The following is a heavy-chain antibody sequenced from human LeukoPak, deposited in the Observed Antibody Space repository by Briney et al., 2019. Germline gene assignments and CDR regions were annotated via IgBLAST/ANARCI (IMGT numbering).Heavy chain of an antibody. CDR2: INKDGTEK. CDR3: AIFAGAVPGNLLL. D-gene: IGHD2-8*02. V-gene: IGHV3-7*01. J-gene: IGHJ6*04. CDR1: EFTSSAFW. Sequence: GGSLRLSCAASEFTSSAFWMTWVRRPPGRGLEWVANINKDGTEKEYVDSVNGRFSIFRDNAKNSVFLQMNSLRAEDTAVYYCAIFAGAVPGNLLLWGKGTTVIVSA.